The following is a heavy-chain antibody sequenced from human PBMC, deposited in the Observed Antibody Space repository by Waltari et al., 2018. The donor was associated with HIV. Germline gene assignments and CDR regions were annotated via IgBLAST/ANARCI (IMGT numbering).Heavy chain of an antibody. D-gene: IGHD1-26*01. CDR1: GFTVSSNY. Sequence: EVQLVESGGGLIQPGGSLRLSCAASGFTVSSNYMSWVRQAPGKGLEWVSVIYSGGSKYYADSVKGRFTISRDNSKNTLYLQMNSLRAEDTAVYYCARGVYSGSLRRTYYFDYWGQGTLVTVSS. V-gene: IGHV3-53*01. J-gene: IGHJ4*02. CDR3: ARGVYSGSLRRTYYFDY. CDR2: IYSGGSK.